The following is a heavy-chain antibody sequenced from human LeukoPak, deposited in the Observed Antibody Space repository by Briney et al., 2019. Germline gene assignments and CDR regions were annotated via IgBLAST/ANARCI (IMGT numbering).Heavy chain of an antibody. CDR3: AAGDDEFWSGSPFDY. D-gene: IGHD3-3*01. Sequence: TSVKVSCKASGFTFTSSAVQWVRQARGQRLEWIGWIVVGSGNTNYAQKFQERVTITRDMSTSTAYMELSSLRSEDTAVYYCAAGDDEFWSGSPFDYWGQGTLVTVSS. V-gene: IGHV1-58*01. CDR2: IVVGSGNT. CDR1: GFTFTSSA. J-gene: IGHJ4*02.